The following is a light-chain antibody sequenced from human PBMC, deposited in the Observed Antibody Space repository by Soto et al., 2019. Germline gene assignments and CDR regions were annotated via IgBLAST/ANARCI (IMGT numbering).Light chain of an antibody. CDR2: DAS. CDR3: QQRSNWTT. CDR1: QSVSSY. J-gene: IGKJ1*01. V-gene: IGKV3-11*01. Sequence: EIVLTQSPATLSLSPGEKATLSCRASQSVSSYLAWCQQKPGQAPRLLIYDASNRATGIPARFSGSGSGTDFTLTISSLEPEDCAVYYCQQRSNWTTFGQETEVDSK.